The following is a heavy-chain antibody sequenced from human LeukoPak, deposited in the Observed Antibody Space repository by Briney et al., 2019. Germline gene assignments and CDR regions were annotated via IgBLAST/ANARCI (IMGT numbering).Heavy chain of an antibody. J-gene: IGHJ6*04. Sequence: GESLSLPCAASGFTFSNSWMTWVRQAPGKGLEWVSVLYSGAITYYSDSVKGRFTISRDISKNMLYLQMNSLRAEDTAVYYCVRGGEEVWGKGTTVIISS. V-gene: IGHV3-66*01. CDR1: GFTFSNSW. CDR3: VRGGEEV. CDR2: LYSGAIT. D-gene: IGHD2-21*01.